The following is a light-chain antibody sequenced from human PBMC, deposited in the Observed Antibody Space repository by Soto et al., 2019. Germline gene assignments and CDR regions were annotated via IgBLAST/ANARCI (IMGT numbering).Light chain of an antibody. CDR1: SSNIGSNT. CDR2: SNN. CDR3: AAWDDSLNGPV. J-gene: IGLJ2*01. V-gene: IGLV1-44*01. Sequence: QSVLTQPPSASGTPGQWVTISCSGSSSNIGSNTVNWYQQLPGTAPKLLIYSNNQRPSGVPDRFSASNSGTAASLAISVLQSEDEADYYCAAWDDSLNGPVFGGGTKLTVL.